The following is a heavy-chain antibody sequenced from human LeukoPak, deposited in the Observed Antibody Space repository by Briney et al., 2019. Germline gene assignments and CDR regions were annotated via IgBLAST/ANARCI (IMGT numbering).Heavy chain of an antibody. J-gene: IGHJ4*02. V-gene: IGHV4-59*08. D-gene: IGHD1-14*01. Sequence: PSETLSLTCTVSSGSISTYYWNWIRQTPGKGLEWLGNIYFTGSTKYNPSLKSRVTISVDTSKNQFSLKLSSVTAADTAVYYCARLCGTPSPTVDYWGQGTLVTVSS. CDR1: SGSISTYY. CDR2: IYFTGST. CDR3: ARLCGTPSPTVDY.